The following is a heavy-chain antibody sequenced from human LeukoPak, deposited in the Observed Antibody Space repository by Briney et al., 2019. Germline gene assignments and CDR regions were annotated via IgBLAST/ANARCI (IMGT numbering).Heavy chain of an antibody. D-gene: IGHD3-22*01. CDR2: IYHSGST. V-gene: IGHV4-30-2*01. J-gene: IGHJ4*02. Sequence: PSETLSLTCAVSGGSISSGGYSWSWIRQPPGKGLEWIGYIYHSGSTYYNPSPKSRVTISVDRSKNQFSLKLSSVTAADTAVYYCARGRRVIVSIDYWGQGTLVTVSS. CDR3: ARGRRVIVSIDY. CDR1: GGSISSGGYS.